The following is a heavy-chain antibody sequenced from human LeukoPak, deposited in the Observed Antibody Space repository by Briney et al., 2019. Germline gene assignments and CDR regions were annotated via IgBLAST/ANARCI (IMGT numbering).Heavy chain of an antibody. V-gene: IGHV4-59*01. D-gene: IGHD2-15*01. CDR2: IYYSGST. CDR1: GGFISGYY. CDR3: ARAVVVAATVKWFDP. J-gene: IGHJ5*02. Sequence: PSETLSLTCTVAGGFISGYYGGWVRQSPGKGREWIGYIYYSGSTNYNPSLKSRVTMSVDTSKNHFSLKVSSVTAADTAVYYCARAVVVAATVKWFDPWGQGTLVTVSS.